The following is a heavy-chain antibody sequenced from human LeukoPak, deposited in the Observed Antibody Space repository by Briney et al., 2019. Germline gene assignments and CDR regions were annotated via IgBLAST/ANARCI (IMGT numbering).Heavy chain of an antibody. D-gene: IGHD3-22*01. J-gene: IGHJ3*02. CDR1: GGSISSYY. CDR2: IYYSGST. V-gene: IGHV4-59*01. CDR3: ARGPSIQYSSGSRCAFDI. Sequence: SETLSLTCTVSGGSISSYYWSWIRQPPGKGLEWIGYIYYSGSTNYNPSLKSRVTISVDTSKNQFSLKLSSVTAADTAVYYCARGPSIQYSSGSRCAFDIWGQGTMVTVSS.